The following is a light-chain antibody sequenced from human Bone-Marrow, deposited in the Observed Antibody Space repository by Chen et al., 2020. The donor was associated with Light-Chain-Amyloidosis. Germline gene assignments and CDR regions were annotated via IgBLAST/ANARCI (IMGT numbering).Light chain of an antibody. CDR3: QSYQGSSQGV. V-gene: IGLV6-57*01. J-gene: IGLJ3*02. CDR1: SGSIATNY. Sequence: NVMLTQPLSVSESPGKTVIISCTRSSGSIATNYVQWYQQRPGSSPTTVIYEDDQRPSGVPDRFSGSIDRSSNSASLTISGLKTEDEADYYCQSYQGSSQGVFGGGTKLTVL. CDR2: EDD.